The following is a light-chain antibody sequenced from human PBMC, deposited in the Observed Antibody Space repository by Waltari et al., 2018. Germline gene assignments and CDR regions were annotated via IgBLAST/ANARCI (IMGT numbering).Light chain of an antibody. CDR2: DVT. CDR1: SSDVGGYNY. Sequence: QSALTQPRSVSGSPGQSVTISCTGPSSDVGGYNYVSWYQHHPGKAPKLMIYDVTKRPSGVPDRFSGSKSGNTASLTISGLQAEDEANYYCSSYAGNQKAQFGGGTKLTVL. CDR3: SSYAGNQKAQ. V-gene: IGLV2-11*01. J-gene: IGLJ2*01.